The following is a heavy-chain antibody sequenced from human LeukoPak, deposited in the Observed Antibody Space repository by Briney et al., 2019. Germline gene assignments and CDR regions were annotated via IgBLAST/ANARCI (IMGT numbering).Heavy chain of an antibody. Sequence: PGGSLRLSCAASGFTFSSYAMSWVRQAPGKGLEWVSAISGSGGSTYYADSVKGRFTISRDNSKNTLYLQTNSLRAEDTAVYYCAKGGQLWFGELLLSYWGQGTLVTVSS. CDR3: AKGGQLWFGELLLSY. CDR1: GFTFSSYA. D-gene: IGHD3-10*01. CDR2: ISGSGGST. J-gene: IGHJ4*02. V-gene: IGHV3-23*01.